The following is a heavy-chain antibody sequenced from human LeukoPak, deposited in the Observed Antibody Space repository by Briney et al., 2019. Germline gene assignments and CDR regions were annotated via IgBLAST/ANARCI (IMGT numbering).Heavy chain of an antibody. Sequence: SGGSLRLSCAASGFTFSTYAMSWVRQAPGKGLEWVSLISGSGGSTYNADSGKGRFTISRDNSKNTLYLQMKSLRADDTAVYYCAKAPAYCSGGTCYDYWGQGSLVTVSS. CDR2: ISGSGGST. D-gene: IGHD2-15*01. CDR1: GFTFSTYA. V-gene: IGHV3-23*01. J-gene: IGHJ4*02. CDR3: AKAPAYCSGGTCYDY.